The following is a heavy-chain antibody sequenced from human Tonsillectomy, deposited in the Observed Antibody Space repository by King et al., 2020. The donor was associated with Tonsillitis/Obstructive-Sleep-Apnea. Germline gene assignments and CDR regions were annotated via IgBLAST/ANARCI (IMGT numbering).Heavy chain of an antibody. CDR1: GYTFTSYA. CDR2: INAGHGNT. D-gene: IGHD6-13*01. CDR3: ARASIAAPYYYYYMDV. Sequence: VQLVQSGAEVKKPGSSVKVACNASGYTFTSYAMHWVRQAPGQRLDWMGWINAGHGNTNSSQKFQGSVTITRDTSSSTAYMERSSLRSEDTAVYYCARASIAAPYYYYYMDVWGKGTTVTVSS. V-gene: IGHV1-3*01. J-gene: IGHJ6*03.